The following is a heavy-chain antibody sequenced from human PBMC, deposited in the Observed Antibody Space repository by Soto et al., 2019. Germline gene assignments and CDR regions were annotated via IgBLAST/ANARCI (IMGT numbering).Heavy chain of an antibody. V-gene: IGHV1-69*13. CDR3: ARKTVTTYYYYYGMDV. D-gene: IGHD4-17*01. J-gene: IGHJ6*02. CDR2: IIPIFGTA. CDR1: GCTFSSYA. Sequence: AVKVSCKASGCTFSSYAISWVRQAPGQGLEWMGGIIPIFGTANYAQKFQGRVTITADESTSTAYMELSSLRSEDTAVYYCARKTVTTYYYYYGMDVWGQGTTVTVSS.